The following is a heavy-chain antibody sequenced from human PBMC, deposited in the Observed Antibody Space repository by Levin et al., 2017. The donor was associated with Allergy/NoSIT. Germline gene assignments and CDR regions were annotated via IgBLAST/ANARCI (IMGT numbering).Heavy chain of an antibody. Sequence: SETLSLTCTVSGGSITNTDYYWSWIRQHPGKGLEWIGYIYYSGSTYYNPSLKSRLIISVDTSKNQFSLNLRSVTAADTAVYYCARVTHISGTTGWFDPWGQGTLVTVSS. CDR3: ARVTHISGTTGWFDP. V-gene: IGHV4-31*03. D-gene: IGHD1-7*01. CDR1: GGSITNTDYY. CDR2: IYYSGST. J-gene: IGHJ5*02.